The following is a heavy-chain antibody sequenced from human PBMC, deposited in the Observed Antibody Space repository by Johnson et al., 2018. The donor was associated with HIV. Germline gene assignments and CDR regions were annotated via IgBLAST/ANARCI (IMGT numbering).Heavy chain of an antibody. CDR3: ARDRDYGSGAFDV. V-gene: IGHV3-30*04. J-gene: IGHJ3*01. D-gene: IGHD3-10*01. CDR1: GFTFSSYA. Sequence: VQLLESGGGVVQPGRSLRLSCAASGFTFSSYAMHWVRQAPGKGLEWVAVISYDGSNKYSADSVKGRFTISRDNSKNTLYLQMNSLRAEDTAVYYCARDRDYGSGAFDVWGQGTMVTVSS. CDR2: ISYDGSNK.